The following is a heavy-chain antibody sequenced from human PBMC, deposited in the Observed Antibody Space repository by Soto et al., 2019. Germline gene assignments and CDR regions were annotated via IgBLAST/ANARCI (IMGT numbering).Heavy chain of an antibody. D-gene: IGHD3-10*01. CDR1: GFSISSGGYY. Sequence: ILALTCPFSGFSISSGGYYWRWLRPHPGKSLEWIGYIYYSGSTYYNPSLKSRVTISVDTSKNQFSLKLSSVTAADTAVYYCARVGAHGDYYYGMDVWGQGTMVTVSS. J-gene: IGHJ6*02. V-gene: IGHV4-31*03. CDR3: ARVGAHGDYYYGMDV. CDR2: IYYSGST.